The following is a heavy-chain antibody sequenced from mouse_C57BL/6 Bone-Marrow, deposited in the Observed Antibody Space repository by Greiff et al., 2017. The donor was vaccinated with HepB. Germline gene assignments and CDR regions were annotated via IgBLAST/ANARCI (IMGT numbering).Heavy chain of an antibody. J-gene: IGHJ2*01. CDR3: TSVITTVPYYFNY. CDR2: IDPENGDT. D-gene: IGHD1-1*01. V-gene: IGHV14-4*01. Sequence: VHVKQSGAELVRPGASVKLSCTASGFNIKDDYMHWVKQRPEQGLEWIGWIDPENGDTEYASKFQGKATITADTPSNTAYLQLSSLTSEDTAVYYCTSVITTVPYYFNYWGKGTTLTVSS. CDR1: GFNIKDDY.